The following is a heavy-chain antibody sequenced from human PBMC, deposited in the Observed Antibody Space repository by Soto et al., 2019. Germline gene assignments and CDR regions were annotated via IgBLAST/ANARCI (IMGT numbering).Heavy chain of an antibody. Sequence: ASVKVSCKASGYTFTSYDINWVRQATGQGLEWMGWMNPNSGNTGYAQKFQGRVTMTRNTSISTAYMELSSLGSEDTAVYYCARAGVPWSGYLLDAFDIWGQGTMVTVSS. CDR1: GYTFTSYD. J-gene: IGHJ3*02. CDR3: ARAGVPWSGYLLDAFDI. V-gene: IGHV1-8*01. D-gene: IGHD3-3*01. CDR2: MNPNSGNT.